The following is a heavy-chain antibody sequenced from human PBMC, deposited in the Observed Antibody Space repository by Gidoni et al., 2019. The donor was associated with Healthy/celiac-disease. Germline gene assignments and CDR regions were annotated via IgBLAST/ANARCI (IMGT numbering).Heavy chain of an antibody. CDR3: ARRESVAFDI. CDR1: GFTFSSYS. V-gene: IGHV3-21*01. Sequence: EVQLVESGGGLVKPGGSLRLSCAASGFTFSSYSMNWVRQAPGKGLELVSSISSSSSYIYYADSVKGRFTISRDNAKNSLYLQMNSLRAEDTAVYYCARRESVAFDIWGQGTMVTVSS. J-gene: IGHJ3*02. CDR2: ISSSSSYI.